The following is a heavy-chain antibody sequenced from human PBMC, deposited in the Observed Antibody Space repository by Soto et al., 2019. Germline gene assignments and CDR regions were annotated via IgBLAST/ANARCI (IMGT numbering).Heavy chain of an antibody. CDR3: AKDRVRLSTLPPDDY. CDR2: LSWNRGSI. V-gene: IGHV3-9*01. J-gene: IGHJ4*01. Sequence: GGSLILSCAASGLTFDDYDMHWVRQAPGKGLEWVSGLSWNRGSIGYADSVKGRFTLSRDNGKTSLYLQMDSLRAEATALYYCAKDRVRLSTLPPDDYWGHGTLVTVSS. D-gene: IGHD2-15*01. CDR1: GLTFDDYD.